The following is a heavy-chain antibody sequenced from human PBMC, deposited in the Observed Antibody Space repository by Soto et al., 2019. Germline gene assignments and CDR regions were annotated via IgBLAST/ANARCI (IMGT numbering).Heavy chain of an antibody. CDR1: GFTFSNAW. V-gene: IGHV3-15*07. D-gene: IGHD1-7*01. CDR2: IKSKTDGGTT. CDR3: TTDDEGITGTTLAGMDV. Sequence: PGGSLRLSCAASGFTFSNAWMNWVRQAPGKGLEWVGRIKSKTDGGTTDYAAPVKGRFTISRDDSKNTLYLQMNSLKTEDTAVYYCTTDDEGITGTTLAGMDVWGQGTTVTVSS. J-gene: IGHJ6*02.